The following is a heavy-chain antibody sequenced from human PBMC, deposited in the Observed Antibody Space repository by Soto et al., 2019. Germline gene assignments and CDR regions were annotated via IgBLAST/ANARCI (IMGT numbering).Heavy chain of an antibody. V-gene: IGHV1-69*12. Sequence: QVQLVQSGAEVKKPESSVKVSCKAPGGTFSTYAISWVRQAPGQGLEWMGGIIPMFGTANYAQRFQDRVTINADESTNTVYMELSRLRSEDTAVYFCASGIQLWLRRINNGYSGWGQGPLVTVSS. CDR3: ASGIQLWLRRINNGYSG. D-gene: IGHD5-18*01. CDR2: IIPMFGTA. CDR1: GGTFSTYA. J-gene: IGHJ4*02.